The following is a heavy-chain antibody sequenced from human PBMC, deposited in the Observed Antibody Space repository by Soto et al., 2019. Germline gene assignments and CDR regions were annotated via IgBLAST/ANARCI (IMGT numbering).Heavy chain of an antibody. CDR3: AKVLGYCSGGSCLGWFDP. D-gene: IGHD2-15*01. J-gene: IGHJ5*02. Sequence: GGSLRLSCAASGFTFSSYAMSWVRQAPGKGLEWVSAISGSGGSTYYADSVKGRFTISRDNSKNTLYLQMNSLRAEDTAVYYCAKVLGYCSGGSCLGWFDPWGQGTLVTVLL. V-gene: IGHV3-23*01. CDR1: GFTFSSYA. CDR2: ISGSGGST.